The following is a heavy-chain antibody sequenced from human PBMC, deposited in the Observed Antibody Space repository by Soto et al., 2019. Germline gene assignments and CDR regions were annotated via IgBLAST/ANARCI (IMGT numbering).Heavy chain of an antibody. V-gene: IGHV4-31*03. CDR2: IYYSGST. CDR3: ARAEYCSNGIWPWFGP. D-gene: IGHD2-8*01. J-gene: IGHJ5*02. CDR1: GGSISSGGHY. Sequence: SETLSLTCTVSGGSISSGGHYWSWIRQDPGKGLEWIGYIYYSGSTYYNPSLKSRITLSVDTSKNQISLKLSSGTAADTAVYYCARAEYCSNGIWPWFGPWGQGTLVTVSS.